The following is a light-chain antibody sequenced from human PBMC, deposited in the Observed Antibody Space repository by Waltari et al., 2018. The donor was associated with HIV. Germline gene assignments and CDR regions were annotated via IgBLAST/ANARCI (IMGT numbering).Light chain of an antibody. J-gene: IGLJ1*01. CDR3: SSYAGNNNYV. Sequence: PSASGSPGQSVTISCTGTSRDIGNYKYVSWYQQHPGRAPNLLIYEVNKRPSGVPDRFSGSKSANTASLTVSGLQVADEADYYCSSYAGNNNYVFGTGTRVTVL. CDR1: SRDIGNYKY. V-gene: IGLV2-8*01. CDR2: EVN.